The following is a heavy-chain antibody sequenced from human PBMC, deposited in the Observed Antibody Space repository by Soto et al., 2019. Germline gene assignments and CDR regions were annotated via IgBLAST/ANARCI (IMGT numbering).Heavy chain of an antibody. J-gene: IGHJ4*02. CDR2: IDTSSTKI. CDR1: GCTCSDYY. CDR3: ASHYDMWSGYLSPVDY. Sequence: PGRSLRLSCGASGCTCSDYYRSCIRQAPGKGLEWISYIDTSSTKIYYADSVKGRFTISRDNAKNSLYLEMNSLRDEDTAVYYCASHYDMWSGYLSPVDYWGQGTLVTVSS. V-gene: IGHV3-11*01. D-gene: IGHD3-3*01.